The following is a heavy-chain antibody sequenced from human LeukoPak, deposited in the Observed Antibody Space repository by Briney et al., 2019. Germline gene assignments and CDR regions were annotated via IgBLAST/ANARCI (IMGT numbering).Heavy chain of an antibody. J-gene: IGHJ6*03. D-gene: IGHD3-10*01. CDR1: GFTFSSYV. Sequence: PGGSLRLSCAASGFTFSSYVMHWVRQAPGKGLEWVAIISYDGSNEYYADSVKGRFTISRDNSKNTLYLQMNSLRTEDTAVYYCATPAPHGSDPSLYYYYMDVWGKGTTVTVSS. V-gene: IGHV3-30*03. CDR2: ISYDGSNE. CDR3: ATPAPHGSDPSLYYYYMDV.